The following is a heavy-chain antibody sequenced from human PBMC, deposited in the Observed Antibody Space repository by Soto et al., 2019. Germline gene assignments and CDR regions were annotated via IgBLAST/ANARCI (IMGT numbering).Heavy chain of an antibody. CDR1: GYSISSGYY. D-gene: IGHD4-17*01. Sequence: SETLSLTCAVSGYSISSGYYWGWIRQPPGKGLEWIGSIYRSGSTYYNPSLASRVTISVDTSKNQFSLKLSSVTAADTAVYYCARDSGDYGDYHHFDYWGQGTLVTVSS. CDR2: IYRSGST. CDR3: ARDSGDYGDYHHFDY. V-gene: IGHV4-38-2*01. J-gene: IGHJ4*02.